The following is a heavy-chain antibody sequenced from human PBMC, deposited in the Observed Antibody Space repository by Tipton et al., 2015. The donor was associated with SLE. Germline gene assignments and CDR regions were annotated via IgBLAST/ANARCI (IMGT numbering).Heavy chain of an antibody. CDR3: ARDLWLYYYDSTEAFDY. V-gene: IGHV4-4*07. CDR2: IYTSGST. J-gene: IGHJ4*02. D-gene: IGHD3-22*01. Sequence: TLSLTCAVYGGSFSGYYWSWIRQPAGKGLEWIGRIYTSGSTNYNPSLKSRVTMSVDTSKNQFSLKLSSVTAADTAVYYCARDLWLYYYDSTEAFDYWGQGTLVTVSS. CDR1: GGSFSGYY.